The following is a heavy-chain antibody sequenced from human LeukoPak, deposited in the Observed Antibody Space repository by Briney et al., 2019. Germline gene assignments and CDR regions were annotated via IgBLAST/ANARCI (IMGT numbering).Heavy chain of an antibody. CDR1: GGSISSYY. CDR2: IYHSGST. V-gene: IGHV4-59*12. D-gene: IGHD5-12*01. Sequence: SETLSLTCTVSGGSISSYYWSWIRQPPGKGLEWIGYIYHSGSTYYNPSLKSRVTISVDRSKNQFSLKLSSVTAADTAVYYCARDRGWVDPWGQGTLVTVSS. CDR3: ARDRGWVDP. J-gene: IGHJ5*02.